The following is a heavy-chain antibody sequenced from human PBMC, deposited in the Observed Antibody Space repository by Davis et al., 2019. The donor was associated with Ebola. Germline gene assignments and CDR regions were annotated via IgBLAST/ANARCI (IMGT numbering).Heavy chain of an antibody. V-gene: IGHV3-21*04. J-gene: IGHJ3*02. Sequence: GESLKISCAASGFTFSSYSMNWVRQAPGKGLEWVSSISSSSSYIYYADSVKGRFTISRDNSKNTLYLQMNSLRAEDTAVYYCAKDLLNYDSSGYKAFDIWGQGTMVTVSS. CDR2: ISSSSSYI. CDR1: GFTFSSYS. CDR3: AKDLLNYDSSGYKAFDI. D-gene: IGHD3-22*01.